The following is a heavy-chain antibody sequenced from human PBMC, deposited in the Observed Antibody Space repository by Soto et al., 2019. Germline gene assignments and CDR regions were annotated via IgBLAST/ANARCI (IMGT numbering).Heavy chain of an antibody. V-gene: IGHV3-23*01. CDR2: ISGGGGST. Sequence: GGSLRLSCAASGFTFSSNGMSWVRQAPGKGLEWVSSISGGGGSTYYADSVKGPFTISRDNSKNTLDLEMTSLRAEDTAVYSCAKASYDGSGTSRFFDSWGQGARVTVSS. CDR3: AKASYDGSGTSRFFDS. J-gene: IGHJ4*02. CDR1: GFTFSSNG. D-gene: IGHD3-10*01.